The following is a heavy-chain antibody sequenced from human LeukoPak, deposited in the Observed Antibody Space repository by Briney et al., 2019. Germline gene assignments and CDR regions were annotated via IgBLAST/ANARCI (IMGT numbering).Heavy chain of an antibody. CDR3: ARGRDGYNSYWFDP. CDR2: MNPNSGNT. J-gene: IGHJ5*02. Sequence: GASVKVSCKASGYTFTSYDNNWVRQATGQGLEWMGWMNPNSGNTGYAQKFQGRVTMTRNTSISTAYMELSSLRSEDTAVYYCARGRDGYNSYWFDPWGQGTLVTVSS. CDR1: GYTFTSYD. V-gene: IGHV1-8*01. D-gene: IGHD5-24*01.